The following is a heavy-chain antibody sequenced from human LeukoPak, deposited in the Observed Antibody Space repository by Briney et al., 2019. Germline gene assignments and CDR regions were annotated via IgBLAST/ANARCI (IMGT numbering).Heavy chain of an antibody. V-gene: IGHV3-30*02. D-gene: IGHD1-1*01. CDR1: GFTFSTYG. CDR3: AKDKDPWKSTAISDFDY. CDR2: IRYDGTNK. J-gene: IGHJ4*02. Sequence: GGSLRLCCAASGFTFSTYGMHWVRQAPGKGLEWVAFIRYDGTNKYYADSVKGRFTISRDNSKNTLYLQMNSLRGEDTAVYFCAKDKDPWKSTAISDFDYWGQGTLVTVSS.